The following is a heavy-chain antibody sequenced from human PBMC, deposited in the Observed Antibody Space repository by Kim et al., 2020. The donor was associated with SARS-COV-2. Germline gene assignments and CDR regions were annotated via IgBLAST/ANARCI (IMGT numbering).Heavy chain of an antibody. D-gene: IGHD3-9*01. J-gene: IGHJ4*02. Sequence: YEAASVKGRFTTSRENAKKALYLQMNSLRAEDTAVYYCARVRYFDWLGDYWGQGTLVTVSS. CDR3: ARVRYFDWLGDY. V-gene: IGHV3-21*01.